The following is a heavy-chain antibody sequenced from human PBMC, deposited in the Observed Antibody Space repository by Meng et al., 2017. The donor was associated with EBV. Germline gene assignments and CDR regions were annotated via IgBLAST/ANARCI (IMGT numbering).Heavy chain of an antibody. CDR2: LIPMSDAP. CDR3: ASESGRGFTPDY. Sequence: VQSGSAGMKPESSVKVSCKTSGGTFRGDAVSCVRQAPGQGLEWMGGLIPMSDAPYYAQKFQDRVTITADESTSTHYMDLSGLRSEDTAVYYCASESGRGFTPDYWGQGTLVTVSS. CDR1: GGTFRGDA. V-gene: IGHV1-69*01. D-gene: IGHD3-10*01. J-gene: IGHJ4*02.